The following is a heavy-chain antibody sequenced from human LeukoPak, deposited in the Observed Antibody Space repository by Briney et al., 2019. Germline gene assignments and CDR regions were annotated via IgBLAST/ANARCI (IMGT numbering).Heavy chain of an antibody. CDR1: GGSISSSSYY. V-gene: IGHV4-39*01. Sequence: SETLSLTCTVSGGSISSSSYYWGWIRQPPGKGLEWIGSIYYSGSTYYNPSLKSRVTISVDTSMNQFSLKLSSVTAADTAVYYCASTQGTGTDPRYYYGMDVWGQGTTVTVSS. CDR3: ASTQGTGTDPRYYYGMDV. D-gene: IGHD1-1*01. CDR2: IYYSGST. J-gene: IGHJ6*02.